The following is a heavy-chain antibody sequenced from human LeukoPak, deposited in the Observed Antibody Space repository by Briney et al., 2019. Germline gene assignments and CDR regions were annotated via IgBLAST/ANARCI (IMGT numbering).Heavy chain of an antibody. CDR3: ARDLARATTTFPSY. J-gene: IGHJ4*02. CDR1: GYTFTSYG. CDR2: ISAYNGNT. Sequence: ASVKVSCKASGYTFTSYGISWVRQAPGQGLEWMGWISAYNGNTNYAQNLQGRVTMTRDTSTSTVYMELGSLRSEDTAVYYCARDLARATTTFPSYWGQGTLVTVSS. V-gene: IGHV1-18*01. D-gene: IGHD3-3*01.